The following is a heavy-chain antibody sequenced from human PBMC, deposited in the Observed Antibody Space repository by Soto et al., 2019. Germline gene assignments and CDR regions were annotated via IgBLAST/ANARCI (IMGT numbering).Heavy chain of an antibody. CDR2: ISGTGSNI. J-gene: IGHJ4*02. V-gene: IGHV3-23*01. Sequence: EVQLLESGGGLVQPGGSLRLSCAASGFTVTSCVMAWVRLAPGKGLEWVSTISGTGSNIYYADSVKGRFTISRDSSKKNVYLQMNSLRVDDTAVYYCAKGGPSSGWYEFDFWGQGALVTVSS. CDR3: AKGGPSSGWYEFDF. CDR1: GFTVTSCV. D-gene: IGHD6-19*01.